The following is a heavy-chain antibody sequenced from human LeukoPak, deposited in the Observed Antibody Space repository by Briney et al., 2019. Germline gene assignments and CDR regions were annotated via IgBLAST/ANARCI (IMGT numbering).Heavy chain of an antibody. CDR3: AKDGNRWFSVELGYCSGGSCHNSETSWFDP. Sequence: GGSLRLSCAASGFTFDDYAMHWVRQAPGKGLEWVSLISWDGGSTYYADSVKGRFTISRDNSKNSLYLQMNSLRAEDTALYYCAKDGNRWFSVELGYCSGGSCHNSETSWFDPWGQGTLVTVSS. J-gene: IGHJ5*02. CDR2: ISWDGGST. D-gene: IGHD2-15*01. V-gene: IGHV3-43D*03. CDR1: GFTFDDYA.